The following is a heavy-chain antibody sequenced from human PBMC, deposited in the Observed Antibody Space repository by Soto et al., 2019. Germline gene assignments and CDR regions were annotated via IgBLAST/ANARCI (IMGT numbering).Heavy chain of an antibody. D-gene: IGHD1-7*01. J-gene: IGHJ3*02. CDR1: GFPFIPYS. CDR2: ITATGGNT. Sequence: GWAIRLSCASSGFPFIPYSMTWVRQAPGKGLEWVAHITATGGNTYYADSVRGRFTISRDTSGNTLYLQMNSLRAEDTALYYCAKCMQAYWNYDAHHSWGQGTMVTFSS. CDR3: AKCMQAYWNYDAHHS. V-gene: IGHV3-23*01.